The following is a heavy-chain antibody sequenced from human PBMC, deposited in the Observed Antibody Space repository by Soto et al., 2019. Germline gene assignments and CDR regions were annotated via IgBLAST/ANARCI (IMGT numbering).Heavy chain of an antibody. D-gene: IGHD1-7*01. CDR1: GGTFSSYA. Sequence: ASVKVSCKASGGTFSSYAISWVRQAPGQGLEWMGGIIPIFGTANYAQKFQGRVTITADESTSTAYMELSSLRSEDTAVYYCARGITGTTWFRGNWFDPWGQGTLVTVSS. V-gene: IGHV1-69*13. J-gene: IGHJ5*02. CDR3: ARGITGTTWFRGNWFDP. CDR2: IIPIFGTA.